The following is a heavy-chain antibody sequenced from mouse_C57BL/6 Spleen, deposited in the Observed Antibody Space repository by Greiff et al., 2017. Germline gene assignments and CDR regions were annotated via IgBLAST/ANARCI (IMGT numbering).Heavy chain of an antibody. Sequence: EVMLVESGEGLVKPGGSLKLSCAASGFTFSSYAMSWVRQTPEKRLEWVAYISSGGDYIYYADTVKGRFTISRDNARNTLYLQMSSLKSEDTAMYYCTRDRTTVVAMDYWGQGTSVTVSS. CDR1: GFTFSSYA. CDR2: ISSGGDYI. CDR3: TRDRTTVVAMDY. J-gene: IGHJ4*01. V-gene: IGHV5-9-1*02. D-gene: IGHD1-1*01.